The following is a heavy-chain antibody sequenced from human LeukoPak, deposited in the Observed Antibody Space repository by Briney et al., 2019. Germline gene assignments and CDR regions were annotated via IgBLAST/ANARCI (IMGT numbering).Heavy chain of an antibody. V-gene: IGHV4-59*01. J-gene: IGHJ5*02. CDR3: ARRLYDTGPWFDP. CDR2: IYYSGST. Sequence: PSETLSFTCTVSGGSISSYYWSWIRQPPGTGLEWIGYIYYSGSTNYNPSLKSRVTISVDTSKNQISLKLSSVTAADTAVYYCARRLYDTGPWFDPWGQGTLVTVSS. D-gene: IGHD3-3*01. CDR1: GGSISSYY.